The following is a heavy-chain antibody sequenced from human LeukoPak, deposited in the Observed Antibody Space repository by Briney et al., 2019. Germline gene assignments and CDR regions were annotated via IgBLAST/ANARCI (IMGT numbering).Heavy chain of an antibody. J-gene: IGHJ4*02. CDR3: ASGLVAGFDY. CDR1: GFTFSDYY. CDR2: ISSSRSYI. D-gene: IGHD5-12*01. Sequence: GGSLRLSCAASGFTFSDYYMNWVRQAPGKGLEWVSSISSSRSYIYYADSVKGRFTISRDNAKNSLYLQMNSLRAEDTAVYYCASGLVAGFDYWGQGTLVTVSS. V-gene: IGHV3-21*01.